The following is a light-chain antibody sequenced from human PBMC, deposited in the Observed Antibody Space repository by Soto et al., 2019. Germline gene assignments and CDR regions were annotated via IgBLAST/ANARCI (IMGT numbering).Light chain of an antibody. CDR1: QGISNS. V-gene: IGKV1-27*01. Sequence: DIQMTQSPSSLSASVGDRVTITCRASQGISNSLAWYQQKPVKVPKLLIYVASTLQSGVPSRFSGSGFGTDFTLTISSLQPEDVATYYCQNYNSLSLTFGGGTKVEIK. CDR3: QNYNSLSLT. J-gene: IGKJ4*01. CDR2: VAS.